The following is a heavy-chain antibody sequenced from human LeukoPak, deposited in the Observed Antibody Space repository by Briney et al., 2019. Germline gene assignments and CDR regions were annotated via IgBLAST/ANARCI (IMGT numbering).Heavy chain of an antibody. Sequence: VASVKVSCKASGGTFSSCAISWVRQAPGQGLEWMGGIIPIFGTANYAQKFQGRVTITTDESTSTAYMELSSLRSEDTAVYYCASKYCSSTSCYTGLYNWFDPWGQGTLVTVSS. D-gene: IGHD2-2*02. CDR3: ASKYCSSTSCYTGLYNWFDP. CDR2: IIPIFGTA. V-gene: IGHV1-69*05. CDR1: GGTFSSCA. J-gene: IGHJ5*02.